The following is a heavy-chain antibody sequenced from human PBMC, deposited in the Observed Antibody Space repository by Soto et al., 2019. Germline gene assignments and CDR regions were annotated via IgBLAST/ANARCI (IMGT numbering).Heavy chain of an antibody. CDR1: GFSVSRDY. V-gene: IGHV3-66*01. CDR2: IYSGGDE. CDR3: AGDPGDRNAMIV. D-gene: IGHD1-26*01. Sequence: EVQVVESGGDLVQPGGSLRLSCAASGFSVSRDYMNWVRQAPGKGLEWVSVIYSGGDEYYADSVKGRFTISRDNSKNLVSLQMTSLRTEDTAVYYCAGDPGDRNAMIVWGQGTTVTLSS. J-gene: IGHJ6*02.